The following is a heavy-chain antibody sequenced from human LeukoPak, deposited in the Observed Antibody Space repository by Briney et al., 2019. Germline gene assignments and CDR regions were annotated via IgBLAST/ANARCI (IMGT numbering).Heavy chain of an antibody. V-gene: IGHV4-39*01. J-gene: IGHJ4*02. CDR3: ATNIAAAGYFDY. Sequence: PSQTLSLTCTVSGGSISDRSYYWDWIRQPPEKGLEWIGNIYYIGSTYYNPSLKSRVTISVDTSKNHFSLNLSSVTAADTAVYYCATNIAAAGYFDYWGQGALVTVSS. CDR2: IYYIGST. CDR1: GGSISDRSYY. D-gene: IGHD6-13*01.